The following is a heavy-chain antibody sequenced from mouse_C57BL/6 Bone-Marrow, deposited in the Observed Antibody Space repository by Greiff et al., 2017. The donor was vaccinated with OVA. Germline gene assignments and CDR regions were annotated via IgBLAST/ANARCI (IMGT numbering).Heavy chain of an antibody. Sequence: EVKLVESGGDLVKPGGSLKLSCAASGFTFSSYGMSWVRQTPAKRLEWVATISSGGSYTYYPDSVKGRFTISRDNAKNTLYLQMSSLKSEDTTMYYGARHPDSSSLFAYWGQGTLVTVSA. CDR1: GFTFSSYG. V-gene: IGHV5-6*01. CDR3: ARHPDSSSLFAY. D-gene: IGHD1-1*01. J-gene: IGHJ3*01. CDR2: ISSGGSYT.